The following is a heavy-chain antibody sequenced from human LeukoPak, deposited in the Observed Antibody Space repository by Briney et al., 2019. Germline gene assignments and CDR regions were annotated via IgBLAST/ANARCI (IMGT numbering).Heavy chain of an antibody. CDR3: AKAPPLYSSGWYGAFDI. J-gene: IGHJ3*02. D-gene: IGHD6-19*01. CDR2: ISYDGSNK. CDR1: GFTFSSYA. Sequence: QTGGSLRLSCAASGFTFSSYAMHWVRQAPGKGLEWVAVISYDGSNKYYADSVKGRFTISRDNSKNTLYLQMNSLRAEDTAVYYCAKAPPLYSSGWYGAFDIWGQGTMVTVSS. V-gene: IGHV3-30-3*01.